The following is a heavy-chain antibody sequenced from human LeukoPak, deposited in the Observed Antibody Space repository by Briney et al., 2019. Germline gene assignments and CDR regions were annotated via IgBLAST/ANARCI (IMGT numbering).Heavy chain of an antibody. Sequence: PSETLSLTCTVSGGSISSGGYYWSWIRQPPGKGLEWIGYIYHSGSTYYNPSLKSRVTISVDRSKNQFSLKLSSVTAADTAVYYCARDSPRNQTPSGVRGQGTLVTVSS. D-gene: IGHD1-14*01. CDR2: IYHSGST. V-gene: IGHV4-30-2*01. J-gene: IGHJ4*02. CDR1: GGSISSGGYY. CDR3: ARDSPRNQTPSGV.